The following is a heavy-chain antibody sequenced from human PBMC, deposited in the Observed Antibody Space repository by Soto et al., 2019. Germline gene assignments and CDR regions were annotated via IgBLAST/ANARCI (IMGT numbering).Heavy chain of an antibody. V-gene: IGHV4-61*01. CDR1: GGSVSSGSYY. Sequence: PSETLSLTCTVSGGSVSSGSYYWSWIRQPPGKGLEWIGYIYYSGSTNYNPSLKSRVTISVDTSKNQFSLHLNSVTAADTAVYYCARPAIAATVSAFDYWGLGTLVTVSS. CDR3: ARPAIAATVSAFDY. J-gene: IGHJ4*02. D-gene: IGHD6-13*01. CDR2: IYYSGST.